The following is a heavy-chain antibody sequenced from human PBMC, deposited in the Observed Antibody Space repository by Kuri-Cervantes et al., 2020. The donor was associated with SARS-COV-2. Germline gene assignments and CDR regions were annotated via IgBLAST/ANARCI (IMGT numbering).Heavy chain of an antibody. CDR3: ARDGGATAGTYYYYGMDV. J-gene: IGHJ6*02. CDR1: GFTFSSYG. V-gene: IGHV3-33*01. D-gene: IGHD6-13*01. Sequence: SLKIYCAPSGFTFSSYGMHWVRQAPGKGLEWVAVIWYDGSNRYYADSVKGRFTTSRDNSKNTLYLQMNSLRAEDTAVYYCARDGGATAGTYYYYGMDVWGQGTTVTVSS. CDR2: IWYDGSNR.